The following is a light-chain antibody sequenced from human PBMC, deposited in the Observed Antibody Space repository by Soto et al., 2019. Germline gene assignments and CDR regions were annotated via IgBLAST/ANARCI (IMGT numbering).Light chain of an antibody. J-gene: IGLJ1*01. Sequence: QSALTQPASVSGSPGQSITISCTGTSGDVGSYNVVSWYRQHPGKAPKLIIYEGSKRPSGVSNRFSGSKSGNTASLTISGLQAEDEADYYCCSYAGSGTYAFGTGTKLTVL. CDR1: SGDVGSYNV. CDR2: EGS. CDR3: CSYAGSGTYA. V-gene: IGLV2-23*01.